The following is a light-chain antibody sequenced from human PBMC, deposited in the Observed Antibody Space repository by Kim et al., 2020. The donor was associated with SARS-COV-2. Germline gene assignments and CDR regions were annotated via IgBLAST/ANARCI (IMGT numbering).Light chain of an antibody. CDR2: EDN. CDR3: QSYENNDWV. CDR1: SGSIASNY. J-gene: IGLJ3*02. V-gene: IGLV6-57*03. Sequence: NFMLTQPHSVSESPGKTITISCTRSSGSIASNYVQWYQQRPGSAPTPVIYEDNQRPPGFPARFSGSVDSSSNSASLTISGLRTEDEADYYCQSYENNDWVFGGGTKLTVL.